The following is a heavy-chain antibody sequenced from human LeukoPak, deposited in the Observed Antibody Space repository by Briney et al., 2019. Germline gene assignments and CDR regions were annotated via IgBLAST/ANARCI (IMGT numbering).Heavy chain of an antibody. J-gene: IGHJ4*02. CDR3: AREGYDFWSGYDY. V-gene: IGHV1-3*01. Sequence: SVKVSCTASGYTFTSYAMHWVRQAPGQRXXWMGWINAGNGNTKYSQKFQGRVTITRDTSASTAYMELSSLRSEDTAVYYCAREGYDFWSGYDYWGQGTLVTVSS. CDR2: INAGNGNT. CDR1: GYTFTSYA. D-gene: IGHD3-3*01.